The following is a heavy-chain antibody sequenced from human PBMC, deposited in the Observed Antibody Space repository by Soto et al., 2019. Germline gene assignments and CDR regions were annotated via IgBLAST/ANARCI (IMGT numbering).Heavy chain of an antibody. J-gene: IGHJ5*02. Sequence: EVQLVESGGGLVQPGGSLRLSCAASGFTFSSDWMHWVRQAPGKGLVWVSRIKSHGTRKTYADFVKGRFTISRDNAKNMLYLERKRLRAEDTDVYFWGRGNMIRGIMKRASNWLDPWGQGTLVPVSS. CDR2: IKSHGTRK. CDR1: GFTFSSDW. CDR3: GRGNMIRGIMKRASNWLDP. D-gene: IGHD3-10*01. V-gene: IGHV3-74*01.